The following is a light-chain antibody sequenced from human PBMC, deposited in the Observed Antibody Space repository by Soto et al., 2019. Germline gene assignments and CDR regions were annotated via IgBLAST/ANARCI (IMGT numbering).Light chain of an antibody. CDR2: WAS. CDR3: QQYNSYSRT. CDR1: QSVLYSSNNKNY. J-gene: IGKJ1*01. V-gene: IGKV4-1*01. Sequence: DIVMTQSPDSLAVSLGERATINCKSSQSVLYSSNNKNYLAWYQQKPGQPPKLLIYWASTRESGVPDRFSGGGSGTDFTPTISSLQPDDFATYYCQQYNSYSRTFGQGTKVDIK.